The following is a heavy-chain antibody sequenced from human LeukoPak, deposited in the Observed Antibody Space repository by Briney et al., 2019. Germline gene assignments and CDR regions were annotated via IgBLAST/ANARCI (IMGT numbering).Heavy chain of an antibody. V-gene: IGHV4-59*01. CDR1: GGSISPCY. D-gene: IGHD5-24*01. Sequence: SETLSLTCTVSGGSISPCYWGWIRLAPGKGLEWIGSVYSSGTTDYNPSLKSRVTISVDTSKNQFSLTLSSVTTADTAVYYCARVRDGLNYGPFDYWGQGTLVTVSS. J-gene: IGHJ4*02. CDR2: VYSSGTT. CDR3: ARVRDGLNYGPFDY.